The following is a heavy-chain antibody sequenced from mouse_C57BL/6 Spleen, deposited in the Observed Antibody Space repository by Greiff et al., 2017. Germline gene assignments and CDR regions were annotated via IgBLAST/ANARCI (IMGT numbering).Heavy chain of an antibody. J-gene: IGHJ4*01. CDR1: GYTFTSYW. V-gene: IGHV1-69*01. Sequence: VQLQQPGAELVMPGASVKLSCKASGYTFTSYWMHWVKQRPGQGLEWIGEIDPSDSYTNYNQKFKGKSTLTVDKSSSTAYMQLSRLTSEDSAVYYCATLPGAMDYWGQGTSVTVSA. CDR3: ATLPGAMDY. D-gene: IGHD2-1*01. CDR2: IDPSDSYT.